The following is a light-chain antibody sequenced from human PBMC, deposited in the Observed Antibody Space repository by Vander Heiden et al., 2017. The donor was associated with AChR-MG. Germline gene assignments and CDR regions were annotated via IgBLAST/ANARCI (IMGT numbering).Light chain of an antibody. Sequence: QSALIPPASVSGPPRQSLPPSCTRTARVVGGYNYVSWYQQHPGKAPKLIIFDVKRRPSDMSNRFSGSKSGNTAFLTISGLRAEEEARCYCSSYRSSNTLRLFGGGTTLAVL. J-gene: IGLJ2*01. CDR2: DVK. CDR3: SSYRSSNTLRL. CDR1: ARVVGGYNY. V-gene: IGLV2-14*03.